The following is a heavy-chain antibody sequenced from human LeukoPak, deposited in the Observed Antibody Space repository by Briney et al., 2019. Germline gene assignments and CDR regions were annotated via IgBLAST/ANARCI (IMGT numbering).Heavy chain of an antibody. CDR3: ASQGYSYGYSYWYFDL. J-gene: IGHJ2*01. D-gene: IGHD5-18*01. Sequence: SETLSLTCTVSGGSISSGGYYSSWIRQHPGKGLEWIGYIYYSGSTYYNPSLKSRVTISVDTSKNQFSLKLSSVTAADTAVYYCASQGYSYGYSYWYFDLWGRGTLVTVSS. CDR2: IYYSGST. V-gene: IGHV4-31*03. CDR1: GGSISSGGYY.